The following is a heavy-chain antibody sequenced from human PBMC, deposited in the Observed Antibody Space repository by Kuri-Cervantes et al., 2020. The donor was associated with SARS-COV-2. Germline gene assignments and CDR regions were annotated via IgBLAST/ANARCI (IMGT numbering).Heavy chain of an antibody. CDR2: ISGSGGST. V-gene: IGHV3-23*01. J-gene: IGHJ1*01. CDR3: AKWGGYCSGGSCSLPFQH. Sequence: GGSLRLSCTASRFTFNTYAMSWVRQAPGKGLEWVSAISGSGGSTYYADSVKGRFTISRDNSKNTLYPQMNSLRAEDTAVYYCAKWGGYCSGGSCSLPFQHWGQGTLVTVSS. D-gene: IGHD2-15*01. CDR1: RFTFNTYA.